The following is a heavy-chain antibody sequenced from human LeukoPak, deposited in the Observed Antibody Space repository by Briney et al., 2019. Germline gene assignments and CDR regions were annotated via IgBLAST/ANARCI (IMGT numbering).Heavy chain of an antibody. D-gene: IGHD3-22*01. CDR3: ARNLEYFDSSGSHRSPNYFDY. CDR1: GLTVSTNY. J-gene: IGHJ4*02. Sequence: GGSLRLSCAASGLTVSTNYMTWVRQAPGKWLEWVSIIHSDGSTYYADSVKGRFTISRDNYKNTLYLQMNSLRGEDTAMYYCARNLEYFDSSGSHRSPNYFDYWRRGTLVTVSS. CDR2: IHSDGST. V-gene: IGHV3-53*01.